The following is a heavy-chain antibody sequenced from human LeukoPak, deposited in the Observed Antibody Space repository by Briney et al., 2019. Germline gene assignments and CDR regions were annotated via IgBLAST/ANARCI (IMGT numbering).Heavy chain of an antibody. CDR2: ISAGGGST. Sequence: GGSLRLSCAASGFTFSSYGMSWVRQAPGKGPEWVSAISAGGGSTYYADSVKGRFTISRDNAKNSLYLQMNSLRAEDTAVYYCARDGEFYYDSSSYWGQGSPVTVSS. V-gene: IGHV3-23*01. CDR1: GFTFSSYG. CDR3: ARDGEFYYDSSSY. D-gene: IGHD3-22*01. J-gene: IGHJ4*02.